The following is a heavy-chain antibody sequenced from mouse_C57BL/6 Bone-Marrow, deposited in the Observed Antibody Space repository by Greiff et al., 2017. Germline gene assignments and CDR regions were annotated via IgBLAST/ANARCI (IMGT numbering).Heavy chain of an antibody. J-gene: IGHJ3*01. CDR1: GFTFSSYT. CDR3: ASQLGFAY. V-gene: IGHV5-9*01. D-gene: IGHD4-1*01. Sequence: VQLQEPGGGLVKPGGSLKLSCAASGFTFSSYTMSWVRQTPEKRLEWVATISGGGGNTYYPDSVKGRFTISRDNAKNNLYLQMSSLRSEDTALYYCASQLGFAYWGHGTLVAVSA. CDR2: ISGGGGNT.